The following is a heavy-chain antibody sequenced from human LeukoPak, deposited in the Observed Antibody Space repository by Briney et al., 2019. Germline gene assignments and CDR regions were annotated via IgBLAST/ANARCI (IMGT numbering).Heavy chain of an antibody. Sequence: GGSLRLSCAASGFTLSSYAMSWVRQAPGKGLEWVSAISVSGNTYHADSVKGRFTISRDISKNTLYLQMNRLRAEDAAVYYCAKAPVTTCSGAYCYPFDYWGQGTLATVSS. D-gene: IGHD2-21*01. V-gene: IGHV3-23*01. J-gene: IGHJ4*02. CDR2: ISVSGNT. CDR3: AKAPVTTCSGAYCYPFDY. CDR1: GFTLSSYA.